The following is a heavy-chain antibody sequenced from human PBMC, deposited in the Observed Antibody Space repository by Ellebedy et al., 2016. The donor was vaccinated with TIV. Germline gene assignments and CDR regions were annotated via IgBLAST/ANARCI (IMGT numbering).Heavy chain of an antibody. D-gene: IGHD6-6*01. V-gene: IGHV1-2*02. J-gene: IGHJ5*02. CDR2: INPNSGGT. CDR3: ARGLFIAARPKNWFDP. Sequence: ASVKVSCXASGYTFTGYYMHWVRQAPGQGLEWMGWINPNSGGTNYAQKFQGRVTMTRDTSISTAYMELSRLRSDDTAVYYCARGLFIAARPKNWFDPWGQGTLVTVSS. CDR1: GYTFTGYY.